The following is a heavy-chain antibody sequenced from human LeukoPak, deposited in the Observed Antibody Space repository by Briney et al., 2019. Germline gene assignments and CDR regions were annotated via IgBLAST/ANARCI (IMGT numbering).Heavy chain of an antibody. D-gene: IGHD3-16*02. V-gene: IGHV1-46*01. J-gene: IGHJ3*02. CDR2: INPSGGST. CDR1: GYTFTSYY. CDR3: ARDRIMITFGGVIVSIWRGFARERAFDI. Sequence: GASVKVSCKASGYTFTSYYMHWVRQAPGQGLEWMGIINPSGGSTSYAQKFQGRVTMTRDTSISTAYMELSRLRSDDTAVYYCARDRIMITFGGVIVSIWRGFARERAFDIWGQGTMVTVSS.